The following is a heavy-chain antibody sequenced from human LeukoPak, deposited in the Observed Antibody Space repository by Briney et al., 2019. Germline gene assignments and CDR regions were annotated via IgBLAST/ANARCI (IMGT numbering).Heavy chain of an antibody. CDR1: GGTFTSYG. CDR2: IIAYNGNT. Sequence: ASVKVSCKASGGTFTSYGISWVRQAPGQGLEWMGWIIAYNGNTNYAQKLQGRVTMTTDTSTSTAYMELRSLRSDDTAVYYCARISGSYGYYYYMDVWGKGTTVTVSS. J-gene: IGHJ6*03. D-gene: IGHD1-26*01. CDR3: ARISGSYGYYYYMDV. V-gene: IGHV1-18*01.